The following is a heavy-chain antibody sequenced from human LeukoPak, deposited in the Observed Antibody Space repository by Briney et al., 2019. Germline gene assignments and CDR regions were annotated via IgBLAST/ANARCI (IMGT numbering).Heavy chain of an antibody. CDR2: TSSSSSYI. CDR3: ARGGSSGRLNWFDP. J-gene: IGHJ5*02. Sequence: PGGSLRLSCAASGFTFSSYSMNWVRQAPGKGLEWVSSTSSSSSYIYYADSVKGRFTISRDNAKNSLYLQMNSLRAEDTAVYHCARGGSSGRLNWFDPWGQGTLVTVSS. V-gene: IGHV3-21*01. D-gene: IGHD6-19*01. CDR1: GFTFSSYS.